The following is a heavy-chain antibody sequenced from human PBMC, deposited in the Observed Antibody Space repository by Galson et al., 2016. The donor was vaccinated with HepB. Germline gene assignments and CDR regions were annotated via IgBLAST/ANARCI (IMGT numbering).Heavy chain of an antibody. V-gene: IGHV3-30*18. CDR3: AKEFHELAGGWFFAL. Sequence: SLRLSCAASGFSFSRYGMHWVRQAPGKGLEWVIVISHDGTTRFYADSVKGRFTISRDNSENTLFLQMDILRTEDTAVYYCAKEFHELAGGWFFALWGRGTPVTVTS. J-gene: IGHJ2*01. CDR2: ISHDGTTR. CDR1: GFSFSRYG. D-gene: IGHD6-19*01.